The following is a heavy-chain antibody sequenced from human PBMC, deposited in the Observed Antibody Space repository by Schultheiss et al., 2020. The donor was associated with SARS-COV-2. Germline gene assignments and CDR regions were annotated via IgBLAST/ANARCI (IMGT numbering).Heavy chain of an antibody. D-gene: IGHD3-10*01. V-gene: IGHV1-58*02. CDR3: AADSGANDAFDI. CDR2: IVVGSGNT. CDR1: GYSFRSYG. Sequence: SVKVSCKASGYSFRSYGISWLRQAPGQRLEWIGWIVVGSGNTNYAQKFQERVTITRDMSTSTAYMELSSLRSEDTAVYYCAADSGANDAFDIWGQGTMVTVSS. J-gene: IGHJ3*02.